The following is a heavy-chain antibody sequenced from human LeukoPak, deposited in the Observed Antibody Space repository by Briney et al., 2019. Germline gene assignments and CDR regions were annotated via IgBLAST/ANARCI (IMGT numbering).Heavy chain of an antibody. CDR2: IKLDGSEK. CDR3: ARDRWAVAATGDYYYYGMDV. CDR1: GFPFSTYW. V-gene: IGHV3-7*03. J-gene: IGHJ6*02. Sequence: GESLRLSCAASGFPFSTYWMNRVRQAPGKGLEWVANIKLDGSEKNYVDSVKGRFTISRDNAKNSLYLHMNSLTVEDTAIYYCARDRWAVAATGDYYYYGMDVWGQGTTVTVSS. D-gene: IGHD6-19*01.